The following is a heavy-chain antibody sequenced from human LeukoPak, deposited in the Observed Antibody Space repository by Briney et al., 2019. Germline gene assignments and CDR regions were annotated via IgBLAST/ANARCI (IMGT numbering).Heavy chain of an antibody. D-gene: IGHD2-2*01. J-gene: IGHJ4*02. CDR3: ATVLSDIVVVPAAMPTYYFDY. CDR2: FDPEDGET. Sequence: ASVKVPCKVSGYTLTELSMHWVRQAPGKGLEWMGGFDPEDGETVYAQKFQGRVTMTEDTSTDTAYMELSSLRSEDTAVYYCATVLSDIVVVPAAMPTYYFDYWGQGTLVTVSS. V-gene: IGHV1-24*01. CDR1: GYTLTELS.